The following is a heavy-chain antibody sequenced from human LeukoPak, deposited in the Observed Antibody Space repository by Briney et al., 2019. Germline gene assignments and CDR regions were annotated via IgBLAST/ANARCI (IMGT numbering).Heavy chain of an antibody. CDR2: ISAYNGNT. D-gene: IGHD6-13*01. V-gene: IGHV1-18*01. CDR1: GYTFTSYA. J-gene: IGHJ4*02. Sequence: ASVKVSCKDSGYTFTSYAISWVRQAPGQGLEWMGWISAYNGNTNYAQKLQGRVTMTTDTSTSTAYMELRSLRSDDTAVYYCARDLSIAAAGSGLADYWGQGTLVTVSS. CDR3: ARDLSIAAAGSGLADY.